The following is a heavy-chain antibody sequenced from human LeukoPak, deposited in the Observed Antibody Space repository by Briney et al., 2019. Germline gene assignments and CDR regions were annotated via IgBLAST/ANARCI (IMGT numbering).Heavy chain of an antibody. D-gene: IGHD5-12*01. V-gene: IGHV3-30*03. CDR3: VREDSGYDFEY. CDR1: GFTFSAYG. J-gene: IGHJ4*02. Sequence: GGSLRLSCAASGFTFSAYGMHWVRQAPGKGLEWVAVIAYDGSIKYYTDSVKGRFTISRDNSKNTLFLQLNSLRGEDTAVYYCVREDSGYDFEYWGQGTLVTVSS. CDR2: IAYDGSIK.